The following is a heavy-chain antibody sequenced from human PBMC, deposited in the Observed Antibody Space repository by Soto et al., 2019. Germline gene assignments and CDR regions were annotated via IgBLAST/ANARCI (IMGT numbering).Heavy chain of an antibody. V-gene: IGHV4-39*01. Sequence: SETLSLTCTVSGGSIRSPSYYWGWIRQPPGKGLEWLGTIYYSGGALYDSSLKSRVTISADTSKNQFSLKLSSVTAADTAVYYCARHVGNSGWYFDFWGQGTLVTVSS. J-gene: IGHJ4*02. CDR1: GGSIRSPSYY. CDR3: ARHVGNSGWYFDF. D-gene: IGHD6-19*01. CDR2: IYYSGGA.